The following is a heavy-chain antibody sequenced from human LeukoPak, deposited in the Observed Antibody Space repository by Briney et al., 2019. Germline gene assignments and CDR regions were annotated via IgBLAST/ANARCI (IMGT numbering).Heavy chain of an antibody. J-gene: IGHJ4*02. Sequence: PGGSLRLSCAASGFTFDDYAMHWVRQAPGKGLEWVSGISWNSGSIGYADSVKGRFTISRDNAKNSLCLQMNSLRAEDTALYYCAKDSSGSAPYYFDYWGQGTLVTVSS. V-gene: IGHV3-9*01. D-gene: IGHD3-22*01. CDR1: GFTFDDYA. CDR3: AKDSSGSAPYYFDY. CDR2: ISWNSGSI.